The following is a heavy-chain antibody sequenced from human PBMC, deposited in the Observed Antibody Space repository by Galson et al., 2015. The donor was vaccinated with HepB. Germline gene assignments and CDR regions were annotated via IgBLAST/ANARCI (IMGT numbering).Heavy chain of an antibody. CDR3: AKAQVAGEAAAAPTFDY. Sequence: SLRLSCAASGFTFDDYAMHWVRHAPGKGLEWVSGISWNSGSIGYADSVKGRFTISRDNAKNSLYLQMNSLRAEDTALYYCAKAQVAGEAAAAPTFDYWGQGTLVTVSS. CDR2: ISWNSGSI. D-gene: IGHD6-13*01. J-gene: IGHJ4*02. CDR1: GFTFDDYA. V-gene: IGHV3-9*01.